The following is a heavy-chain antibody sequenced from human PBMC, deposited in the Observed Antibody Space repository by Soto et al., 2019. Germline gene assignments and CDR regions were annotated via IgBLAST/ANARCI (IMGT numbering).Heavy chain of an antibody. CDR3: AKDLLHFDWYHSQGGMDV. Sequence: PGGSLRLSCAASGFTFSSYGMHWVRQAPGKGLEWVAVISYDGSNKYYADSVKGRFTISRDNSKNTLYLQMNSLRAEDTAVYYCAKDLLHFDWYHSQGGMDVCGQGTTLTVSS. D-gene: IGHD3-9*01. J-gene: IGHJ6*02. CDR1: GFTFSSYG. V-gene: IGHV3-30*18. CDR2: ISYDGSNK.